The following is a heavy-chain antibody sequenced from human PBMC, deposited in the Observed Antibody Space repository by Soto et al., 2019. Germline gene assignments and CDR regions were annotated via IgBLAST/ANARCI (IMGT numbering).Heavy chain of an antibody. CDR2: IKQDGGEE. CDR3: ARDGSQSYYFDY. D-gene: IGHD2-15*01. J-gene: IGHJ4*02. V-gene: IGHV3-7*01. Sequence: GGSLRLSCAASGFTFSNYWMSWVRQAPGKGLEWVANIKQDGGEEDYVDSVKGRFTISRDNAKNSLYLQMNSLRAEDTAVYYCARDGSQSYYFDYWGQGTLVTVSS. CDR1: GFTFSNYW.